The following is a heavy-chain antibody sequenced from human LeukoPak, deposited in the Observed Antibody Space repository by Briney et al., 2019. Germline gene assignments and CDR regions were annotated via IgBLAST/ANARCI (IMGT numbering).Heavy chain of an antibody. CDR3: ARFRTLTTHFDY. Sequence: PSETLSLTCTVSGGSISSSGYYWGWIRQPPGKGLEWIVTIYYSGSTYYNPSLKSRVTISVDTSKNPSSLNLSSVTAADTAVYYCARFRTLTTHFDYWGQGTLVTVSS. J-gene: IGHJ4*02. CDR2: IYYSGST. D-gene: IGHD4-11*01. V-gene: IGHV4-39*01. CDR1: GGSISSSGYY.